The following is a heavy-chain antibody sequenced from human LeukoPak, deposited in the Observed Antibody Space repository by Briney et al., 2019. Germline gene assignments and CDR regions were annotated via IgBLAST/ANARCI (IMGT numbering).Heavy chain of an antibody. V-gene: IGHV4-59*01. CDR3: ARVNLAFDI. J-gene: IGHJ3*02. Sequence: PSETLSLTCTVSGGSISGYYWSWIRQPPGKGLEWIGYIYYSGSTNYNPSLKSRVTISVDTSKNQFSLKLSSVTAADTAVYYCARVNLAFDIWGQGTMVTVSS. CDR2: IYYSGST. CDR1: GGSISGYY.